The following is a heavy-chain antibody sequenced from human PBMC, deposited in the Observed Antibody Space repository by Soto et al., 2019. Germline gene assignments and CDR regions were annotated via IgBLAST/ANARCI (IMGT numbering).Heavy chain of an antibody. CDR2: ISPNSGNT. CDR1: GYTFTSYG. Sequence: ASVKVSCKASGYTFTSYGISWVRQAPGQGLEWMGWISPNSGNTNYAQKFQGRVTMTRNTSISTAYMELSSLRSEDTAVYYCARGWSNIWGSSSSYYFDYWGQGTLVTVSS. J-gene: IGHJ4*02. V-gene: IGHV1-8*02. D-gene: IGHD3-16*01. CDR3: ARGWSNIWGSSSSYYFDY.